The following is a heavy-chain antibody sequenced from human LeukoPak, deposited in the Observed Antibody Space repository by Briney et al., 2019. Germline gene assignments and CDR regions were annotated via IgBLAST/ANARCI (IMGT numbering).Heavy chain of an antibody. CDR3: ARGALWFGELLPYYFDY. CDR2: MNPNSGNT. CDR1: GYTFTSYD. D-gene: IGHD3-10*01. V-gene: IGHV1-8*01. J-gene: IGHJ4*02. Sequence: GASVKGSCKASGYTFTSYDINWVRQATGQGLEWMGWMNPNSGNTGYAQKFQGRVTMTRNTSISTAYMVLSSLRSEDTAVYYCARGALWFGELLPYYFDYWGQGTLVTVSS.